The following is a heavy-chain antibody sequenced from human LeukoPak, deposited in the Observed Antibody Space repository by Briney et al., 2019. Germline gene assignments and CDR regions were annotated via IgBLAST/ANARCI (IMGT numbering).Heavy chain of an antibody. CDR1: GFTLSSYW. CDR2: IKQDGSEQ. CDR3: ARVKEAAADY. V-gene: IGHV3-7*02. Sequence: GGSLRLSCAASGFTLSSYWMTWVRQAPGKGLEWVANIKQDGSEQYYVDSVKGRFTISIDNAKNSLYLQMNSLRAEDTAVYYCARVKEAAADYWGQGALVTVSS. D-gene: IGHD6-13*01. J-gene: IGHJ4*02.